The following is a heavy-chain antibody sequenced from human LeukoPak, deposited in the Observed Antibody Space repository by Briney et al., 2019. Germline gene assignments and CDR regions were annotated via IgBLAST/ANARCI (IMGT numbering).Heavy chain of an antibody. V-gene: IGHV4-59*01. CDR2: IYYSGST. J-gene: IGHJ4*02. CDR1: GGSISSYY. CDR3: ARGRAYFDY. Sequence: PSETLSLTCTVSGGSISSYYWSWIRQPPGKGLEWIGYIYYSGSTNYNPSLKSRVTISVDTSKNQFSLKLSSVTAAGTAVYYCARGRAYFDYWGQGTLVTVSS.